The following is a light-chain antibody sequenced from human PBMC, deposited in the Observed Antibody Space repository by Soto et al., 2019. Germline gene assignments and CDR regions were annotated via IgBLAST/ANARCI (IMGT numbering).Light chain of an antibody. CDR3: QQSYSTPRT. CDR1: PNISSY. CDR2: AAS. J-gene: IGKJ1*01. V-gene: IGKV1-39*01. Sequence: DIQMTQSPSSLSSSVGDRVTITCRASPNISSYLNWYQQKPGKAPKLLIYAASSFQSGVPSRFSGSGSGTDFTLTISSLQPKDFATYYCQQSYSTPRTFTQWTNVEIK.